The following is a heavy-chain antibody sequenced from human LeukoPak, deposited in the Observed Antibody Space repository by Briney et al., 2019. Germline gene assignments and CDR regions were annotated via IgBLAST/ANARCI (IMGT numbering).Heavy chain of an antibody. J-gene: IGHJ4*02. V-gene: IGHV3-23*01. Sequence: GGSLRLSCAASGFTFSNYAMSWVRQAPGKGLEWVSGISGSGGSTYYADSVKGRFTISRDNSKNTLYLQMNTLRAEDTAVYYCAKDQGSGWSSHDYWGQGTLVTVSS. D-gene: IGHD6-19*01. CDR2: ISGSGGST. CDR1: GFTFSNYA. CDR3: AKDQGSGWSSHDY.